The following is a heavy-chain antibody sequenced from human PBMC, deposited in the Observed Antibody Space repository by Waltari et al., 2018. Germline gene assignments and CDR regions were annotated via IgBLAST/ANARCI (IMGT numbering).Heavy chain of an antibody. CDR2: IYYSVST. V-gene: IGHV4-31*03. CDR1: GGSISSGGYY. Sequence: QVQLQESGPGLVKPSQTLSLTCTVSGGSISSGGYYWSWIRQHPGKGLEWIGYIYYSVSTYYNPSLNRRVTISVDTSKIQCSLKLISVTAADTAVYYCASTYYYDSSGLYYWGQGTLVTVSS. J-gene: IGHJ4*02. D-gene: IGHD3-22*01. CDR3: ASTYYYDSSGLYY.